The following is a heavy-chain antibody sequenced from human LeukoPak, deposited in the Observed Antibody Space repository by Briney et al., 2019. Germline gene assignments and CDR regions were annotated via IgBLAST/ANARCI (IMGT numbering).Heavy chain of an antibody. CDR3: ARKFRRWLRAYYYYGMDV. CDR2: INPNSGGT. Sequence: ASVTVSCTASGYTFTGYYMHWVRQAPGQGLEWMGWINPNSGGTNYAQKFQGWVTMTRDTSISTAYMELSRLRSDDTAVYYCARKFRRWLRAYYYYGMDVWGQGTTVTVSS. V-gene: IGHV1-2*04. J-gene: IGHJ6*02. D-gene: IGHD5-12*01. CDR1: GYTFTGYY.